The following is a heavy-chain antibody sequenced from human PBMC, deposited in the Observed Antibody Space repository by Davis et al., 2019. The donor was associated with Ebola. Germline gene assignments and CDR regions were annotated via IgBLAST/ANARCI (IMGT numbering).Heavy chain of an antibody. J-gene: IGHJ4*02. CDR1: GFSLSTSGVG. CDR3: AHRNLNDSWSGYFYFDY. V-gene: IGHV2-5*02. CDR2: IDWDDDK. Sequence: SGPTLVTPTPTLTLTCTFSGFSLSTSGVGVGWIRQPPGKALEWLALIDWDDDKRYSPSLKSRLTITKDTSKNQVVLTMTNMDPVDTATYYCAHRNLNDSWSGYFYFDYWGQGTLVTVSS. D-gene: IGHD3-3*01.